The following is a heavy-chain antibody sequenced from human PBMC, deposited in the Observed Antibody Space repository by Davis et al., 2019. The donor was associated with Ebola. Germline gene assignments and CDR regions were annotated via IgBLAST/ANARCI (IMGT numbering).Heavy chain of an antibody. CDR1: GFTFSSYA. J-gene: IGHJ4*02. CDR3: ARGRGVTPFDY. D-gene: IGHD2-21*02. Sequence: GGSLRLSCAASGFTFSSYAMHWVRQAPGKGLEYVSAISSNGGSTYYANSVKGRFTSSRDNSKNTLYLQMGSLRAEDMAVYYCARGRGVTPFDYWGQGTLITVSS. CDR2: ISSNGGST. V-gene: IGHV3-64*01.